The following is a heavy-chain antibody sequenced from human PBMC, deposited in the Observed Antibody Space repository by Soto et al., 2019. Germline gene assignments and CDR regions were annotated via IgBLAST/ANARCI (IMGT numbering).Heavy chain of an antibody. CDR1: GFTFSSYW. V-gene: IGHV3-7*05. J-gene: IGHJ4*02. CDR2: IKQDGSEK. Sequence: PGGSLRLSCAASGFTFSSYWKSWVRQAPGKGLEWVANIKQDGSEKYYVDTVKGRFTISRDNAKNSLYLQMNSLRAEDTVVYYCARDFLDTAMETFDYWGQGTLVTVSS. CDR3: ARDFLDTAMETFDY. D-gene: IGHD5-18*01.